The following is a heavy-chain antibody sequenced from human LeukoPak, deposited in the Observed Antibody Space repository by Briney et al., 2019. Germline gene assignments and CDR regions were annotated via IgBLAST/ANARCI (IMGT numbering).Heavy chain of an antibody. Sequence: PSETLSLTCTVSGVSISSYYWSWIRQPPGKGLEWIGYIYYSGSTSYNPSLKSRVTISVDTSKNQISLKVRSLTAADTAVYYCARTTEDCSSSSGFQYWFDPWGQGTLVTVSS. CDR1: GVSISSYY. J-gene: IGHJ5*02. CDR2: IYYSGST. V-gene: IGHV4-59*01. D-gene: IGHD2-2*01. CDR3: ARTTEDCSSSSGFQYWFDP.